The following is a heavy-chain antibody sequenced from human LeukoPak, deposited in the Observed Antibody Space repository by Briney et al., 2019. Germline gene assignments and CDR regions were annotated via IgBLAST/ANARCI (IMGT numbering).Heavy chain of an antibody. CDR1: GGSISSSGYY. J-gene: IGHJ4*02. CDR2: IYYSGSA. V-gene: IGHV4-39*01. Sequence: SETLSFTCTVSGGSISSSGYYWSWIRQPPGKGLEWIGTIYYSGSAYYNPSLKTQVTISVDTSKNQFSLKLSSVTAADTAVYFCARGSQVDDFWSGYRAPLDYWGQGTLVTVSS. D-gene: IGHD3-3*01. CDR3: ARGSQVDDFWSGYRAPLDY.